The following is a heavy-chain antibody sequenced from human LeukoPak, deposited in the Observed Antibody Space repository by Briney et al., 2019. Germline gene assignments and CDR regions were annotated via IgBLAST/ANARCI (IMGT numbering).Heavy chain of an antibody. J-gene: IGHJ4*02. CDR2: ISYDGSNK. V-gene: IGHV3-30*18. Sequence: GGSLRLSCAASGFTFSSYGMHWVRQAPGKGLEWVAVISYDGSNKYYADSVKGRFTISRDNSKNTLYLQMNSLRAEDTAVYYCAKRSGYSGYIDYWGQGTLVTVSS. CDR1: GFTFSSYG. D-gene: IGHD5-12*01. CDR3: AKRSGYSGYIDY.